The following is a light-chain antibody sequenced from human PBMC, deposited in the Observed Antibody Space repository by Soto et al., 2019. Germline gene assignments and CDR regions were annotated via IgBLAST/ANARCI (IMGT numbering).Light chain of an antibody. CDR2: SAS. J-gene: IGKJ1*01. V-gene: IGKV1-5*01. CDR3: QQYNAYPWT. CDR1: QSISTW. Sequence: DIQMTQSPSTLSASVGDRVTISCLASQSISTWLAWYQQIAGKVPKLLIHSASTLQSGVPSRFSGSGSGTEFTLTISSLQPEDFATYYCQQYNAYPWTFGQGTKGDIK.